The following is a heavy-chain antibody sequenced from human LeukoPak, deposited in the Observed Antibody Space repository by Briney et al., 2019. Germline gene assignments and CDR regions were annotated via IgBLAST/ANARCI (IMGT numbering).Heavy chain of an antibody. CDR3: AGGRRGSATYYFDY. V-gene: IGHV4-30-2*01. CDR1: GGSISSSNYS. J-gene: IGHJ4*02. CDR2: IYHSGST. D-gene: IGHD3-10*01. Sequence: SETLSLTCTVSGGSISSSNYSWSWIRQPPGKGLEWIGYIYHSGSTYYNPSLKSRVTISVDRSKNQFSLKLSSVTAADTAVYYCAGGRRGSATYYFDYWGQGTLVTVSS.